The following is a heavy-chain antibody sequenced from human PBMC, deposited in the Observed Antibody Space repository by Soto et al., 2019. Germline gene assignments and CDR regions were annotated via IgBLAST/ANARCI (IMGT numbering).Heavy chain of an antibody. Sequence: PSETLSLTCTVSGGSISSYYWSWIRQPPGKGLEWIGYIYYSGSTNYNPSLKSRATLSVDKSKNQFSLKLTSVTAADTAVYFCARTGKFYYYDTSGLPFDPWGPGILVTVSS. CDR2: IYYSGST. J-gene: IGHJ5*02. CDR1: GGSISSYY. CDR3: ARTGKFYYYDTSGLPFDP. V-gene: IGHV4-59*12. D-gene: IGHD3-22*01.